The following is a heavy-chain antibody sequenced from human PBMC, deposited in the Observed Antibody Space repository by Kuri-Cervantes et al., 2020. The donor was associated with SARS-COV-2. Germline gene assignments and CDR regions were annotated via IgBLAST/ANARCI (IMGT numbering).Heavy chain of an antibody. V-gene: IGHV4-4*07. J-gene: IGHJ4*02. CDR2: IYTCGST. D-gene: IGHD6-13*01. CDR3: ARHVWNTGYSSSWYDF. Sequence: SETLSLTCTVSGGSISSYYWSWIRQPAGKGLEWIGRIYTCGSTNYNPSLKSRVTMSVDTSKNQFSLKLSSVTAADTAVYYCARHVWNTGYSSSWYDFGGQGTLVTVSS. CDR1: GGSISSYY.